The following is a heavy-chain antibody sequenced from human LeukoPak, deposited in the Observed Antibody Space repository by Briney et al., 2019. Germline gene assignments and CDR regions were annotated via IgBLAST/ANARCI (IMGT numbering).Heavy chain of an antibody. CDR2: INHSGST. CDR3: AREGVVGAYGHFDY. CDR1: GGSFSGYY. J-gene: IGHJ4*02. D-gene: IGHD2-15*01. Sequence: SETLSLTCAVYGGSFSGYYWSWIRQPPGKGLEWIGEINHSGSTNYNPSLKSRVTISVDTSKNQFSLKLSSVTAADTAVYYCAREGVVGAYGHFDYWGQGTLVTVSS. V-gene: IGHV4-34*01.